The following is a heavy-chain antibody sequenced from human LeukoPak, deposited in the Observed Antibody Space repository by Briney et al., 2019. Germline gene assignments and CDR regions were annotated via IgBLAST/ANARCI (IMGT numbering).Heavy chain of an antibody. V-gene: IGHV3-7*01. Sequence: PGGSLRLSCAASGFTFSSYAMSWVREAPARGLEWVANIKQDGSEKYYVDSVKGRFTISRDDAKNSLDLQMNSLRAEDTAVYYCARGIPARYDSSPLDYWGQGTLVTVSS. D-gene: IGHD3-22*01. CDR1: GFTFSSYA. CDR3: ARGIPARYDSSPLDY. CDR2: IKQDGSEK. J-gene: IGHJ4*02.